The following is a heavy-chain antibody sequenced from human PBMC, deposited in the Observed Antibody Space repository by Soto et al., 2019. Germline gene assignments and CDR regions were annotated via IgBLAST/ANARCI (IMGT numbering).Heavy chain of an antibody. D-gene: IGHD1-26*01. V-gene: IGHV3-9*01. J-gene: IGHJ4*02. CDR2: ISWNSGSI. CDR3: AKGIGSYFPVYYFDY. CDR1: GFTFDDYA. Sequence: PVGSLRLSCAASGFTFDDYAMHWVRQAPGKGLEWVSGISWNSGSIGYADSVKGRFTISRDNAKNSLYLQMNSLRAEDTALYYCAKGIGSYFPVYYFDYWGQGTLVTVSS.